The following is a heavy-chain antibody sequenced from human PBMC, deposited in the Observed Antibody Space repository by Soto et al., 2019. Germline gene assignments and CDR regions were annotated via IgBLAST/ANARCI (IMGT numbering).Heavy chain of an antibody. V-gene: IGHV3-48*01. CDR2: ISSSSTTI. D-gene: IGHD3-3*01. Sequence: EVQLVESGGGLAQPGGSLRLSCAASGITFSSYSMNWVRQAPGKGLEWLSYISSSSTTISYADSVKGRFTISRDNAKNSLYLQMNSLRAEDTAVYYCAGFLYDFWSGSPSLNWFDPWGQGTPVTVSS. J-gene: IGHJ5*02. CDR1: GITFSSYS. CDR3: AGFLYDFWSGSPSLNWFDP.